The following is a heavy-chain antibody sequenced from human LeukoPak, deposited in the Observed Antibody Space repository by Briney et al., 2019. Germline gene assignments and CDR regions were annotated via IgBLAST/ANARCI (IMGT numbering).Heavy chain of an antibody. CDR1: GGSISSYY. CDR3: ARRSAVAGYYFDY. CDR2: IYYSGST. Sequence: PSETLSLTCTVSGGSISSYYWSWFRQPPGKGLEWIGYIYYSGSTNYNPSLKSRVTISVDTSNNQFSLKLSSVTAADTAVYYCARRSAVAGYYFDYWGQGTLVTVSS. J-gene: IGHJ4*02. V-gene: IGHV4-59*08. D-gene: IGHD6-19*01.